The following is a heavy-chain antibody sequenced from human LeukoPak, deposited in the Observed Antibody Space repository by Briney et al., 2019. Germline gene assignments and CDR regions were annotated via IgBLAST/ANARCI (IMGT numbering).Heavy chain of an antibody. Sequence: SGPTLVKPTQTLTLTCTFSGFSLSSSGAGVSWIRQPPGKALEWLALISWNDDKRYSPSLGSRLTITKDTSKNQVVLTMTNMDQADTATYYCGQRRPGTNNWIDPWGQGTLVTVSS. CDR2: ISWNDDK. J-gene: IGHJ5*02. CDR1: GFSLSSSGAG. D-gene: IGHD3-10*01. V-gene: IGHV2-5*01. CDR3: GQRRPGTNNWIDP.